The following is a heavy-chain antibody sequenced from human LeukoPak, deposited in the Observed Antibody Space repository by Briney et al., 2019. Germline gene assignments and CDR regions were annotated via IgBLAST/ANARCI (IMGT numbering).Heavy chain of an antibody. CDR3: ARVGYSSGWYPLDY. V-gene: IGHV4-4*07. CDR2: IYATGST. D-gene: IGHD6-19*01. J-gene: IGHJ4*02. Sequence: PSETLSLTCTVSGGSISSYYWSWIRQPAGKGLEWIGRIYATGSTNYNPSLKSRVTMSVDTSKNQFPLNLNSVTAADTAVYYCARVGYSSGWYPLDYWGQGTLVTVSS. CDR1: GGSISSYY.